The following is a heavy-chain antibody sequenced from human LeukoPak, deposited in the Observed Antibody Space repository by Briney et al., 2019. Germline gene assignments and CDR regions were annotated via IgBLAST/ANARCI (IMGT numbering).Heavy chain of an antibody. D-gene: IGHD3-9*01. CDR2: IYYSGST. CDR1: GGSISSSSYY. CDR3: ARGRTGDILTGLVSLDY. J-gene: IGHJ4*02. V-gene: IGHV4-39*07. Sequence: SETLSLTCTVSGGSISSSSYYWGWIRQPPGKGLEWIGSIYYSGSTYYNPSLKSRVTISVDTSKNQFSLKLSSVTAADTAVYYCARGRTGDILTGLVSLDYWGQGTLVTVSS.